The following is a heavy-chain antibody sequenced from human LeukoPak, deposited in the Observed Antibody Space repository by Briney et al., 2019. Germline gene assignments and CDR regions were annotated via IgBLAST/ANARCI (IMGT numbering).Heavy chain of an antibody. CDR3: ARDLVIAAAGLYYYYYGMDV. V-gene: IGHV1-18*01. D-gene: IGHD6-13*01. CDR1: GYTFTDYY. J-gene: IGHJ6*02. Sequence: ASVKVSCKTSGYTFTDYYINWVRQAPGQGLEWMAWISAYNFNTNYAQKFQGRLTLTTDTSTSTAYMELRTLRSDDTAVYYCARDLVIAAAGLYYYYYGMDVWGQGTTVTVSS. CDR2: ISAYNFNT.